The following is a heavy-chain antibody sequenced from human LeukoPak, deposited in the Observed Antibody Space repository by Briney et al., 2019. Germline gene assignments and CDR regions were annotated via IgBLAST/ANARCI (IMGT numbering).Heavy chain of an antibody. CDR1: GFSFSIYE. CDR2: ISSSGSII. V-gene: IGHV3-48*03. CDR3: AKGEKTSSSGWYYYYYMDV. J-gene: IGHJ6*03. D-gene: IGHD6-19*01. Sequence: GGSLRLSCAASGFSFSIYEMNWVRQAPGKGLEWVSYISSSGSIILYADSVKGRFTISRDNAKNLVYLEMNSLRAEDTAMYYCAKGEKTSSSGWYYYYYMDVWGKGTTVTISS.